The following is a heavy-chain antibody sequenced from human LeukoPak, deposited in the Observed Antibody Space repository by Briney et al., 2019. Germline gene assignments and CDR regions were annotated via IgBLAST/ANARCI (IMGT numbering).Heavy chain of an antibody. V-gene: IGHV3-23*01. D-gene: IGHD2-15*01. J-gene: IGHJ4*01. CDR1: GFTFSSYA. Sequence: PGGSLRLSCAASGFTFSSYAMSWVRQAPGKGLEWVSAISGSGGSTYYADSVKGRFTISRDNSKNKLYLQMKSLRAGDAAVYDCAKSRMVAALLFDWGGEATLPTAS. CDR3: AKSRMVAALLFDW. CDR2: ISGSGGST.